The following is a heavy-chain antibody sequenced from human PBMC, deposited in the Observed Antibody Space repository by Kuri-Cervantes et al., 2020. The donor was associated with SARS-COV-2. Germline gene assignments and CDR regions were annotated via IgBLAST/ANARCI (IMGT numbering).Heavy chain of an antibody. J-gene: IGHJ6*02. D-gene: IGHD2-15*01. CDR3: ARGGAARGLDYYGMDV. V-gene: IGHV1-46*01. CDR2: INPSGGST. CDR1: GYTFTSYY. Sequence: ASVKVSCKASGYTFTSYYMHWVRQAPGQGLEWMGIINPSGGSTSYAQKFQGRVTMTRDTSTSTVYMELSSLRSEDTAVYYCARGGAARGLDYYGMDVWGQGTTVTVSS.